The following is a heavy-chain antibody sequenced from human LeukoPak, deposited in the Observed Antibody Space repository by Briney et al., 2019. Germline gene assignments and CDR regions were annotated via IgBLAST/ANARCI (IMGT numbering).Heavy chain of an antibody. D-gene: IGHD1-1*01. J-gene: IGHJ4*02. V-gene: IGHV3-15*01. CDR2: IKSKTDGGTT. CDR1: GFTFSSYG. CDR3: TGIPHKYYFDY. Sequence: PGRSLRLSCAASGFTFSSYGMHWVRQAPGKGLEWVGRIKSKTDGGTTDYAAPVKGRFTISRDDSKNTLYLQMNSLKTEDTAVYYCTGIPHKYYFDYWGQGTLVTVSS.